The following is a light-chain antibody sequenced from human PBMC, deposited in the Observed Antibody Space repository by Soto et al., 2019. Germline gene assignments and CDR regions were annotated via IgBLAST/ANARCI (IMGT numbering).Light chain of an antibody. CDR2: AAA. CDR1: QSVSNY. Sequence: DIQMTRSPSALSASVGDRVTITCRASQSVSNYLNWYRQLPGKAPKLLIYAAATLASGVPARFSGIGSGTHFTLTISSLQPEDFGTYYCQRANSFPRTFGQGTKVDNK. V-gene: IGKV1-39*01. CDR3: QRANSFPRT. J-gene: IGKJ1*01.